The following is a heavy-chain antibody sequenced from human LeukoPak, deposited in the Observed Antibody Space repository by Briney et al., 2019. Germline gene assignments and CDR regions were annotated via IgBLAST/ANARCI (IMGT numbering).Heavy chain of an antibody. CDR3: ARDRRWFGELLVDAFDI. J-gene: IGHJ3*02. V-gene: IGHV3-30*03. CDR2: ISYDGTNK. Sequence: TGESLRLSCAASGFNFSRNAIHWVRQAPGKGLEWVAVISYDGTNKYYGDSVKGRFTISRDNSKNTLSLQMNSLRAEDTAVYYCARDRRWFGELLVDAFDIWGQGTMVTVSS. CDR1: GFNFSRNA. D-gene: IGHD3-10*01.